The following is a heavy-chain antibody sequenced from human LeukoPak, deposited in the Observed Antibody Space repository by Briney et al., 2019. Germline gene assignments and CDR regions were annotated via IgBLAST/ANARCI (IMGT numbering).Heavy chain of an antibody. CDR3: ARDLYGSGESYDFDY. Sequence: GGSLRLSCAASGFTVSNNYMSWVRQAPGKGLEWVSSISSSSSYIYYADSVKGRFTISRDNAKNSLYLQMNSLRAEDTAVYYCARDLYGSGESYDFDYWGQGTLVTVSS. J-gene: IGHJ4*02. CDR1: GFTVSNNY. V-gene: IGHV3-21*01. D-gene: IGHD3-10*01. CDR2: ISSSSSYI.